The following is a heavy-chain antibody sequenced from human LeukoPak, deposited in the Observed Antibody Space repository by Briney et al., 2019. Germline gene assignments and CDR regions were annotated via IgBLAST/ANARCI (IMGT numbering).Heavy chain of an antibody. V-gene: IGHV3-30-3*01. D-gene: IGHD1-26*01. CDR2: ISYDGSNK. J-gene: IGHJ4*02. Sequence: HPGGSPRLSCAASGFTFSSYAIHWVRQAPGKGLEWVAVISYDGSNKYYADSVKGRFTISRDNSKNTLYLQMNSLRAEDTAVYYCAKGQGRYPKTFDYWGQGTLVTVSS. CDR3: AKGQGRYPKTFDY. CDR1: GFTFSSYA.